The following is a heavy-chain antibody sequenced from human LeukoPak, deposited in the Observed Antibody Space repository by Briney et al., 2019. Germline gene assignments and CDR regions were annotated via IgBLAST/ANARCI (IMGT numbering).Heavy chain of an antibody. V-gene: IGHV4-39*07. CDR1: GGSISSSSYY. J-gene: IGHJ6*02. Sequence: PSETLSLTCTVSGGSISSSSYYWGWIRQPPGKGLEWIGSIYYSGSTYYNPSLKSRVTISVDTSKNQFSLKLSSVTAAGTAVYYCARVGYGGNYGMDVWGQGTTVTVSS. D-gene: IGHD4-23*01. CDR3: ARVGYGGNYGMDV. CDR2: IYYSGST.